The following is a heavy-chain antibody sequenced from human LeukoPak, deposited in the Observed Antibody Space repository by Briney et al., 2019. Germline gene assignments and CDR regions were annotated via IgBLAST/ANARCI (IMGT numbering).Heavy chain of an antibody. Sequence: TGGSLRLSCAASGFTFSSYAMHWVRQAPGKGLEYVSAISSNGGSTYYANSVKGRFTISRDNSKNTLYLQMGGLRAEDMAVYYCARSHESGGRGAFDIWGQGTMVTVSS. CDR1: GFTFSSYA. V-gene: IGHV3-64*01. CDR2: ISSNGGST. D-gene: IGHD3-10*01. CDR3: ARSHESGGRGAFDI. J-gene: IGHJ3*02.